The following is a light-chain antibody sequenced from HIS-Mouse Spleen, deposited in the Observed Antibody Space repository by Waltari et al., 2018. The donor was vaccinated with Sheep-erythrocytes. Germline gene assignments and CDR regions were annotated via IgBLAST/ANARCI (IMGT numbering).Light chain of an antibody. Sequence: EIVLTQSPATLSWSPGERATLSCRASQRVSSYLAWYQQKPGQAPRLLIYDASNRATGIPARFSGSGSGTDFTLTISSLEPEDFAVYYCQQRSNWYTFGQGTKLEIK. CDR1: QRVSSY. CDR2: DAS. V-gene: IGKV3-11*01. J-gene: IGKJ2*01. CDR3: QQRSNWYT.